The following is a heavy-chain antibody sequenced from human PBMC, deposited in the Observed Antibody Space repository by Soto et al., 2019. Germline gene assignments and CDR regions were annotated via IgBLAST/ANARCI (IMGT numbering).Heavy chain of an antibody. V-gene: IGHV3-23*01. CDR2: ISGSGGST. Sequence: EVQLLESVGGLVQPGGSLRLSCAASGFTFSSYAMSWVRQAPGQGLEWVLAISGSGGSTYYADSVKGRFTISRDNSKNTLDLQMNSLRAEDTAVYYCAKDIQAVYDAFDIWGQETMVTVSS. D-gene: IGHD6-19*01. CDR1: GFTFSSYA. J-gene: IGHJ3*02. CDR3: AKDIQAVYDAFDI.